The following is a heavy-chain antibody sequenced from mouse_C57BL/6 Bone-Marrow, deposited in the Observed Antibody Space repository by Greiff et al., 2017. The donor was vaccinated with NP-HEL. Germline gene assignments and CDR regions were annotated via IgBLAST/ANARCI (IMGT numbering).Heavy chain of an antibody. J-gene: IGHJ3*01. CDR1: GYSFTGYY. CDR2: INPSTGGT. CDR3: ARAIYGSSGAY. D-gene: IGHD1-1*01. V-gene: IGHV1-42*01. Sequence: EVKLQESGPELVKPGASVKISCKASGYSFTGYYMNWVKQSPEKSLEWIGEINPSTGGTTYNQKFKAKATLTVDKSSSTAYMQLKSLTSEDSAVYYCARAIYGSSGAYWGQGTLVTVSA.